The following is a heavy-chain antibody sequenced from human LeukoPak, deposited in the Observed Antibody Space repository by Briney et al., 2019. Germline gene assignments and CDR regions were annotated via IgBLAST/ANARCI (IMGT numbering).Heavy chain of an antibody. Sequence: GGSLRLSCAASGFTFDDYAMHWVRQAPGKGLEWVSGISWNSGRIDYADAVKGRFTISRDNAKNSLYLQTNSLRAEDMALYYCAKDIGSSGYYNHFDYWGQGTLVTVSS. CDR3: AKDIGSSGYYNHFDY. CDR2: ISWNSGRI. CDR1: GFTFDDYA. D-gene: IGHD3-22*01. J-gene: IGHJ4*02. V-gene: IGHV3-9*03.